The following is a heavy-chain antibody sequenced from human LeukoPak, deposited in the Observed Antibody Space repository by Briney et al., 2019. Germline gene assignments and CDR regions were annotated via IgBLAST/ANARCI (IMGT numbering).Heavy chain of an antibody. V-gene: IGHV3-30*02. CDR3: ARGSRYGDYPYYCDF. CDR2: VRYDGNNP. D-gene: IGHD4-17*01. J-gene: IGHJ4*02. Sequence: GGSLRLSCAASGFTFGSYGMHWVRQAPGKGLDWVAFVRYDGNNPYYSASVKGRFTISRDNSKNTVLLQMNNLRLEDAAVYYCARGSRYGDYPYYCDFWGQGTLVTVSS. CDR1: GFTFGSYG.